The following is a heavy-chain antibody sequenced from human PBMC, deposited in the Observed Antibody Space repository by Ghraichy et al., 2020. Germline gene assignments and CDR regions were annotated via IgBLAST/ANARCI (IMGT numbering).Heavy chain of an antibody. V-gene: IGHV4-59*01. J-gene: IGHJ2*01. CDR2: IYYSGST. CDR1: GGSISSYY. Sequence: SETLSLTCTVSGGSISSYYWSWIRQPPGKGLEWIGYIYYSGSTNYNPSLKSRVTISVDTSKNQFSLKLSSVTAADTAVYYCAGGSGIAVAGRKDLWGRGTLVTVSS. CDR3: AGGSGIAVAGRKDL. D-gene: IGHD6-19*01.